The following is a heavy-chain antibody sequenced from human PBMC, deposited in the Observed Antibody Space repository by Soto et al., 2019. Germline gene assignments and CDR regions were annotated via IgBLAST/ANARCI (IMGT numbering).Heavy chain of an antibody. CDR3: ARGLRGISFYGMDV. D-gene: IGHD3-16*01. CDR2: IWYAGSNK. J-gene: IGHJ6*02. V-gene: IGHV3-33*01. Sequence: QVQLVESGGGVVQPGRSLRLSCAASGFTFSLYGMHWVRQAPGKGLGWVAVIWYAGSNKFYADSVKGRFTISRDNSKNTLYLQMMGLRVEDPAVYYSARGLRGISFYGMDVWGQGTTVIVSS. CDR1: GFTFSLYG.